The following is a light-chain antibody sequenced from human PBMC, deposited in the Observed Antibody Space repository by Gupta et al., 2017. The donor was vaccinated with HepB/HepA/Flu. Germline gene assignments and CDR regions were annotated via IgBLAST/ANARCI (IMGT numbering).Light chain of an antibody. CDR2: FKS. CDR3: RQGENTPRT. Sequence: DIQMTQSPSSLSASVGDRVTITCRASQSITTSLHWYKPRAGKAPKLLIYFKSTLQSGVPSRFSGSGSGTDLTLTISSLQPEDFGTYCWRQGENTPRTFGGGTEVETK. CDR1: QSITTS. V-gene: IGKV1-39*01. J-gene: IGKJ4*01.